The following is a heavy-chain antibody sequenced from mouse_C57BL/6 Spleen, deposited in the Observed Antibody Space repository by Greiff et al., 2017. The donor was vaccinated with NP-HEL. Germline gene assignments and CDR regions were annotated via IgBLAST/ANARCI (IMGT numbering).Heavy chain of an antibody. V-gene: IGHV1-42*01. CDR2: INPSTGGT. J-gene: IGHJ4*01. D-gene: IGHD1-1*01. CDR3: ARPITTAVATGAMDY. Sequence: VQLQQSGPEPVKPGASVKISCKASGYSFTGYYMNWVKQSPEKSLEWIGEINPSTGGTTYNQKFKAKATLTVDKSSSTAYMQLKSLTSEDSAVYYCARPITTAVATGAMDYWGQGTSVTVSS. CDR1: GYSFTGYY.